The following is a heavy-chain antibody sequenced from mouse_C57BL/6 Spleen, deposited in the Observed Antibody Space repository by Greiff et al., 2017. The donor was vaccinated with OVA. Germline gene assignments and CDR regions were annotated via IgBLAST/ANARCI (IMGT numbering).Heavy chain of an antibody. CDR1: GFTFSSYA. CDR3: TRESSNWDGGYYYAMDY. V-gene: IGHV5-9-1*02. CDR2: ISSGGDYI. D-gene: IGHD4-1*01. Sequence: EVKLEESGEGLVKPGGSLKLSCAASGFTFSSYAMSWVRQTPEKRLEWVAYISSGGDYIYYADTVKGRFTISRDNARNTLYLQMSSLKSEDTAMYYCTRESSNWDGGYYYAMDYWGQGTSVTVSS. J-gene: IGHJ4*01.